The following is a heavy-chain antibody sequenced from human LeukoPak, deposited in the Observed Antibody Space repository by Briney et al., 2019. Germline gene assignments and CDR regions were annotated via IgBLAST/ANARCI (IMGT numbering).Heavy chain of an antibody. J-gene: IGHJ4*02. D-gene: IGHD4-11*01. V-gene: IGHV3-48*01. CDR3: ARVRGVTRYYFDY. CDR1: GFTFSSYS. CDR2: ISSGSRSI. Sequence: GSLRLSCAASGFTFSSYSMNWVRQAPGKGLEWVSFISSGSRSIYYADSVKGRFTISRDNAKNSLYLQMNSLRAEDTAVYYCARVRGVTRYYFDYWGQGTLVTVSS.